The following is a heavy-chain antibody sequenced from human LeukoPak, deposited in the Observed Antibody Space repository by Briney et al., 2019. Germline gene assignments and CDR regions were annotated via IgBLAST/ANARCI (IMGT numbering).Heavy chain of an antibody. V-gene: IGHV3-11*04. Sequence: GGSLRLSCAASGFTFSDYYMSWIRQAPGKGLEWVAYISSSGSTIYYADSVKGRFTISRDNAKNSLYLQMSGLRAEDTAVYYCARGGGDTVVVPAAYFDYWGQGTLVTVSS. CDR1: GFTFSDYY. CDR3: ARGGGDTVVVPAAYFDY. CDR2: ISSSGSTI. D-gene: IGHD2-2*01. J-gene: IGHJ4*02.